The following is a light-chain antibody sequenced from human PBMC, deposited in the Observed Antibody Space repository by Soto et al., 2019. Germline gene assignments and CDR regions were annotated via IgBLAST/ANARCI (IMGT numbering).Light chain of an antibody. V-gene: IGLV2-11*01. CDR2: DVI. J-gene: IGLJ1*01. CDR3: CSYAGDYTFV. CDR1: SSDVGVYKY. Sequence: QSALIQPRSVSGSPGQPVTISCTGTSSDVGVYKYVSWYRQHPGKAPKLMIYDVITRPSGVPDRFSGSKSGNTASLTISGLQAEDEADYYCCSYAGDYTFVFGSGTKVTVL.